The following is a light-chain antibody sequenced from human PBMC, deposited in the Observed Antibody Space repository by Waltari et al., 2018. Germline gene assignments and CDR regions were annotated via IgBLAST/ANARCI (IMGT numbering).Light chain of an antibody. CDR2: VNSDGSH. CDR3: QTGGHGTWV. J-gene: IGLJ3*02. V-gene: IGLV4-69*01. Sequence: QLVLTQSPSASASLGASVQLTCTLSSGHSSNIIAWLQQQPGAGPRYLMKVNSDGSHSKGDEIPDRFSGSSSGAERYLTISSVQSDDEADYYCQTGGHGTWVFGGGTKLTVL. CDR1: SGHSSNI.